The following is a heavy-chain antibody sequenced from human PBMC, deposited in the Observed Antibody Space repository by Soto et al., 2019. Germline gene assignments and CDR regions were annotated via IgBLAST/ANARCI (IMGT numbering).Heavy chain of an antibody. CDR2: FYYTGST. J-gene: IGHJ3*02. Sequence: LCCTVPGGTISSHYWGWNRLPSGKGLEWIGYFYYTGSTNYNPSLRSRVTMSEDTSKEQLSLRLSSVTAADTAVYYFSRVVPVGTSIVYPFDIWCRGTMV. CDR1: GGTISSHY. V-gene: IGHV4-59*11. CDR3: SRVVPVGTSIVYPFDI. D-gene: IGHD1-26*01.